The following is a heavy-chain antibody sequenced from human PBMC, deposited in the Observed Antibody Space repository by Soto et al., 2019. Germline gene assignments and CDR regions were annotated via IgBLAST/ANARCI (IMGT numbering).Heavy chain of an antibody. J-gene: IGHJ5*02. V-gene: IGHV3-48*01. CDR1: GFTLSTFN. Sequence: EVQLVESGGGLVQPGGSLRLSCAASGFTLSTFNMNWVRQAPGKGLEWVSTMSSSSRTMYYADSVKGQFTISRDNAKNSLYLQMNSLRAEDTAVYYCARGDVWFDPWGQGTLVTVSS. CDR3: ARGDVWFDP. CDR2: MSSSSRTM.